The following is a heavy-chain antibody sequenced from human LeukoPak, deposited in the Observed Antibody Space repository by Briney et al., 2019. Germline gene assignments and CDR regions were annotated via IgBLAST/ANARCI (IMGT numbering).Heavy chain of an antibody. CDR3: ARVGSGWSYFDY. V-gene: IGHV1-18*01. CDR2: ISAYNGNT. D-gene: IGHD6-19*01. J-gene: IGHJ4*02. CDR1: GYTFTSYG. Sequence: AAVKVSCKASGYTFTSYGISGVRQAPGQGLEGMGWISAYNGNTNYAQKLQGRVTMTTDTSTSTAYMELRSLRSDDTAVYYCARVGSGWSYFDYWGQGTLVTVSS.